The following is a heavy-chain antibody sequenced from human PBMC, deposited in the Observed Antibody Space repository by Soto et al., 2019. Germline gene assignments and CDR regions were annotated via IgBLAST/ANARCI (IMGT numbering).Heavy chain of an antibody. CDR2: INHRGTT. Sequence: SETLSLTCAVYGGSFRGYYWSWIRQPPGKELEWIGEINHRGTTNYSPSLKSRVTISVDTSKNQFSLKLSSVTAADTAVYFCARGTEGKAGTWYFDYWGLGTLVTVSS. V-gene: IGHV4-34*01. D-gene: IGHD6-13*01. J-gene: IGHJ4*02. CDR3: ARGTEGKAGTWYFDY. CDR1: GGSFRGYY.